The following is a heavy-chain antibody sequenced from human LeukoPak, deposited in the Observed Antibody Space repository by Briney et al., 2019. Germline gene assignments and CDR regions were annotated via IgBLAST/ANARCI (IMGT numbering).Heavy chain of an antibody. Sequence: SEILSLTCTVSGGSISRGGYYWSWIRQHPGKGLEWIGHIYYSGSTYYNPSLKSRVTISVDTSKNHFSLKLSSVTAADTAVYYCARGLYYGSGSYSQWFDPWGQGTLVTVSS. D-gene: IGHD3-10*01. V-gene: IGHV4-31*03. CDR3: ARGLYYGSGSYSQWFDP. CDR1: GGSISRGGYY. CDR2: IYYSGST. J-gene: IGHJ5*02.